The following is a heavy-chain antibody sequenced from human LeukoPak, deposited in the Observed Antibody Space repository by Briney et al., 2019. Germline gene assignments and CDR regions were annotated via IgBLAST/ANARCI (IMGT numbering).Heavy chain of an antibody. CDR3: TTKGPLWHFGMDV. V-gene: IGHV3-15*01. J-gene: IGHJ6*02. CDR2: IKSKTDGGTT. D-gene: IGHD5-18*01. Sequence: GGSLRLSCAASGFTSSNAWMSWVRQAPGKGLEWVGRIKSKTDGGTTDYAAPVKGRFTISRDDSKNTLYLQMNSLKTEDTAVYYCTTKGPLWHFGMDVWGQGTTVTVSS. CDR1: GFTSSNAW.